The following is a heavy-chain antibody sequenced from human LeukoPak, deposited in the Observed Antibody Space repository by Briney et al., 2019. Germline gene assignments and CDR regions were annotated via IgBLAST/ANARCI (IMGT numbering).Heavy chain of an antibody. V-gene: IGHV5-51*01. D-gene: IGHD1-1*01. Sequence: GESLEISCKGSGYSFTSYWIGWVRQMPGKGLEWMGLIYPGDSDTRYSPSFQGQVTISADKSISTAYLQWSSLKASDTAMYYCARSLPRVGYYFDYWGQGTLVTVSS. CDR3: ARSLPRVGYYFDY. CDR2: IYPGDSDT. CDR1: GYSFTSYW. J-gene: IGHJ4*02.